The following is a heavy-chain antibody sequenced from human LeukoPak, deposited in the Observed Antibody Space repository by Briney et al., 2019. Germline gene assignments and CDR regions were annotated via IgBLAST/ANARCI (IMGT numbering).Heavy chain of an antibody. CDR3: ARQTGDNAFDI. Sequence: GESLKISCKGSGYRFTAYWIGWVRQMPGKGLEWMGIIYPGDSDTRYSPSFQGQVTISADKSITTAYLQWNSLKASDTAMYYCARQTGDNAFDIWGRGTMVTVSS. V-gene: IGHV5-51*01. CDR2: IYPGDSDT. CDR1: GYRFTAYW. J-gene: IGHJ3*02. D-gene: IGHD7-27*01.